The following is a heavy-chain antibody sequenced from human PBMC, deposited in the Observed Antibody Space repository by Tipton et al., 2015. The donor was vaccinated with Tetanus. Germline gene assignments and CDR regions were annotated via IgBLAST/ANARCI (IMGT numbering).Heavy chain of an antibody. J-gene: IGHJ4*02. CDR2: IYYSGST. Sequence: GLVKPSQTLSLTCTAFGGSISSGGYYWSWIRQHPGKGLEWIGDIYYSGSTYYNPSLKSRVTISVDTSKNQFSLKLNSVTAADTAVYYCARDQARGARGWNYFDYWGQGTLVTVSS. CDR3: ARDQARGARGWNYFDY. V-gene: IGHV4-31*03. D-gene: IGHD1-26*01. CDR1: GGSISSGGYY.